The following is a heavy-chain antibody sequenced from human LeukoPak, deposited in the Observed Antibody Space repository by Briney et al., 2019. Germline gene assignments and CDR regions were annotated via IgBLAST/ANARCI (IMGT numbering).Heavy chain of an antibody. J-gene: IGHJ4*02. Sequence: GGSLSLSCAASGFIVSSNSMSWVRQAPGKGLEWVSVIYSGGSTFYADSVKGRFTISRDNSKNTLYLQMNSLRAEDTAVYYCARKHYYDSSGFFPPMDYWGQGTLVTVSS. CDR2: IYSGGST. CDR3: ARKHYYDSSGFFPPMDY. CDR1: GFIVSSNS. D-gene: IGHD3-22*01. V-gene: IGHV3-66*01.